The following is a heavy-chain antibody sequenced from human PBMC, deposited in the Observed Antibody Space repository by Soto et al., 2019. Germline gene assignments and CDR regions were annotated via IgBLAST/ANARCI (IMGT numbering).Heavy chain of an antibody. Sequence: PGGSLRLSCAGSGFSFFRYAMSWVRQAPGKGLEWVSTISGSGGHTYYADSVKGRFVVSRDNDKNTVYLHMNSLTGEDTAIYFCAKVEMGWFAHWGQGTQVTVSS. V-gene: IGHV3-23*01. CDR2: ISGSGGHT. CDR1: GFSFFRYA. D-gene: IGHD2-8*01. CDR3: AKVEMGWFAH. J-gene: IGHJ5*02.